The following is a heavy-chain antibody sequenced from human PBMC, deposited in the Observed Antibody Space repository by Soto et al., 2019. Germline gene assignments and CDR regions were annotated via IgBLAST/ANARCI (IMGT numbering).Heavy chain of an antibody. V-gene: IGHV4-4*07. J-gene: IGHJ4*02. D-gene: IGHD6-6*01. CDR3: ARVMEQLAPDY. CDR1: GGSISSYY. CDR2: IYTSGST. Sequence: QVQLQESAPGLVKPSETLSLTCTVSGGSISSYYWSWIRQPAGKGLGWIGRIYTSGSTNYNPSLKSRVTMSVDTSKNQFSLKLSSVTAADTAVYYCARVMEQLAPDYWGQGTLVTVSS.